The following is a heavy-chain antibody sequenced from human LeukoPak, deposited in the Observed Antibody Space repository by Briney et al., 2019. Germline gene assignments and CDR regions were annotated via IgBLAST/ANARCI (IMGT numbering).Heavy chain of an antibody. D-gene: IGHD3-22*01. CDR2: IYYSGST. V-gene: IGHV4-59*12. J-gene: IGHJ4*02. CDR1: GGSIRGYY. Sequence: PSETLSLTCTVSGGSIRGYYWSWIRQPPGKGLEWIGYIYYSGSTNYNPSLKSRVTMSVDTSKSQFSLKLTSVTAADTAVYYCARGGPYDNSGYYYFDYWGQGTLVTVSS. CDR3: ARGGPYDNSGYYYFDY.